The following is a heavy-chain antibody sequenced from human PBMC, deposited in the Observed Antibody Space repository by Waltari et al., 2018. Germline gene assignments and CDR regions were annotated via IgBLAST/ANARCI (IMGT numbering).Heavy chain of an antibody. Sequence: EVQLLESGGGLVQPGGSLRLSCAASGFTFSSYAMSWVRQAPGKGLEWVSVIYSGGSTYYADSVKGRFTISRDNSKNTLYLQMNSLRAEDTAVYYCAKAAAKVWGQGTLVTVSS. CDR1: GFTFSSYA. CDR2: IYSGGST. J-gene: IGHJ4*02. D-gene: IGHD6-25*01. CDR3: AKAAAKV. V-gene: IGHV3-23*03.